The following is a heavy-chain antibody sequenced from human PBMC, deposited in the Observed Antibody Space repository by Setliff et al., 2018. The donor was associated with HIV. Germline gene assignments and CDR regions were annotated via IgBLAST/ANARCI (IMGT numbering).Heavy chain of an antibody. D-gene: IGHD6-19*01. CDR3: ASQPAYSTDWYPPGYFDY. V-gene: IGHV4-34*01. CDR1: GESFSDYY. CDR2: INHSEST. Sequence: SETLSLTCAVYGESFSDYYWSWIRQPPGKGLEWIGEINHSESTNYNPSLKSQVTVSVDTSKKQFSLRLSSVPAADTALYYCASQPAYSTDWYPPGYFDYWGQGTLVTVSS. J-gene: IGHJ4*02.